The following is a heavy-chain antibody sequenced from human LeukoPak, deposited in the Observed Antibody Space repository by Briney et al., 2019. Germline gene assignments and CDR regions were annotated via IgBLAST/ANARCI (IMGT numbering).Heavy chain of an antibody. CDR3: ARSRTKVAPFDY. V-gene: IGHV3-30-3*01. D-gene: IGHD1-14*01. Sequence: PGRSLRLACRASGIAFNQYSMHWVRQAPGKGLEWVAVISYDGSNKYYADSVKGRFTISRDNSKNTLYLQMNSLRAEDTAVYYCARSRTKVAPFDYWGQGTLVTVSS. CDR2: ISYDGSNK. J-gene: IGHJ4*02. CDR1: GIAFNQYS.